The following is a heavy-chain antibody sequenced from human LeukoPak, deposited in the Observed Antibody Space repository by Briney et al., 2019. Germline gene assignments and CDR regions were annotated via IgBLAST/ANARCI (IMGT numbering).Heavy chain of an antibody. J-gene: IGHJ6*02. CDR2: INPSGGST. Sequence: ASVKVSCKASGYTFTSYYMHWVRQAPGQGLEWMGIINPSGGSTSYAQKFQGRVTMTRDTSTSTVYMELSSLRSEGTAVYYCARDDPKMPYLYCSSTSCYSGDGMDVWGQGTTVTVSS. CDR1: GYTFTSYY. CDR3: ARDDPKMPYLYCSSTSCYSGDGMDV. V-gene: IGHV1-46*01. D-gene: IGHD2-2*02.